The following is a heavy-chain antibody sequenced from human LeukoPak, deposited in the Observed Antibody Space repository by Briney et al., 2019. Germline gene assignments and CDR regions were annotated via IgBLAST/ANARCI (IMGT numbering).Heavy chain of an antibody. CDR2: IYYSGDT. J-gene: IGHJ4*02. D-gene: IGHD3-10*01. CDR1: GSSISSGDFY. V-gene: IGHV4-30-4*01. Sequence: PSETLSLTCTVSGSSISSGDFYRSWIRQSPGQGLEWIGYIYYSGDTYYNPSLKSRVAISVDTSKNQFSLKLRSVTAADTAVYYCARYGVSYGFDYWGQGTLVAASS. CDR3: ARYGVSYGFDY.